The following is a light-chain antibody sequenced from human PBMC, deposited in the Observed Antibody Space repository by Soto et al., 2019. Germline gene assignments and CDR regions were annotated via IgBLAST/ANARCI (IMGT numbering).Light chain of an antibody. J-gene: IGKJ4*01. CDR1: QGIRSE. Sequence: AIKLTQSASSLSASVGYIVTIACRASQGIRSELGWYQQKPGKAPNLLIYTASTLQSGVPSRFSGSGSGTDFTLTISSLQPEDFATYYCIHDYNYPLTFGGGTKVDTK. CDR2: TAS. CDR3: IHDYNYPLT. V-gene: IGKV1-6*01.